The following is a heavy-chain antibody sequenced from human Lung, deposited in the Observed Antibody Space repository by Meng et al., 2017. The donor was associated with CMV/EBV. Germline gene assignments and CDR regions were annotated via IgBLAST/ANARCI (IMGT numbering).Heavy chain of an antibody. J-gene: IGHJ6*02. CDR3: ARDRTGDCSSTSCYNYYYYYGMDV. Sequence: SXXVSCQASGDTFSRYAISWVRQAPGQGLEWMGGLLPVFDTTNDAQKIQGRVTITTDESTSTAYMELSSLRSEQTAVYDCARDRTGDCSSTSCYNYYYYYGMDVWGQGXTVTVSS. V-gene: IGHV1-69*05. CDR2: LLPVFDTT. CDR1: GDTFSRYA. D-gene: IGHD2-2*02.